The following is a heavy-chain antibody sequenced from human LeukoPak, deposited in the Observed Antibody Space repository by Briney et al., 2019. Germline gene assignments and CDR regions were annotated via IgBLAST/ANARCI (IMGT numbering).Heavy chain of an antibody. CDR3: AVLAAAGKSVD. CDR1: GGTFSSYA. J-gene: IGHJ4*02. CDR2: IIPIFGTA. V-gene: IGHV1-69*01. D-gene: IGHD6-13*01. Sequence: EASVKASCKASGGTFSSYAISWVRQAPGQGLEWMGGIIPIFGTANYAQKFQGRVTITADESTSTAYMELSSLRSEDTAVYYCAVLAAAGKSVDWGQGTLVTVSS.